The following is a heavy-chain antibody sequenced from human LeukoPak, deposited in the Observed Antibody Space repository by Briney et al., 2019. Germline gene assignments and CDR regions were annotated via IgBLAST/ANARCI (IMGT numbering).Heavy chain of an antibody. Sequence: SETLSLTCAVYGGSFSGYYWSWIRQPPGKGLEWIGEINHSGSTNYNPSLKSRVTIPVDTSKNQFSLKLSSVTAADTAVYYCARVFVDYITGTTNDAFDIWGQGTMVTVSS. CDR1: GGSFSGYY. V-gene: IGHV4-34*01. D-gene: IGHD1-7*01. CDR2: INHSGST. CDR3: ARVFVDYITGTTNDAFDI. J-gene: IGHJ3*02.